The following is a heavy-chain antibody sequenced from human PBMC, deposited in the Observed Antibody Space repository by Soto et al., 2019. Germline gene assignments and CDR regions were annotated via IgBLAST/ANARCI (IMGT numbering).Heavy chain of an antibody. CDR3: AKEHGLTMVRGVIYRKISYFDY. D-gene: IGHD3-10*01. CDR1: GFTFSSYA. V-gene: IGHV3-23*01. CDR2: ISGSGGST. J-gene: IGHJ4*02. Sequence: PGGSLRLSCAASGFTFSSYAMSWVRQAPGKGLEWVSAISGSGGSTYYADSVKGQFTISRDNSKNTLYLQMNSLRAEDTAVYYCAKEHGLTMVRGVIYRKISYFDYWGQGTLVTVSS.